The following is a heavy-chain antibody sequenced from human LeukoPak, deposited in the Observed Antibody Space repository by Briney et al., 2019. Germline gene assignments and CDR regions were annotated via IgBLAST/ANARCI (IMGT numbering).Heavy chain of an antibody. J-gene: IGHJ5*02. V-gene: IGHV1-46*01. CDR2: INPSGGST. CDR1: GYTFTSYY. CDR3: ATLSPDCSGGSCYSGWFDP. Sequence: ASVKVSCKASGYTFTSYYMHWVRQAPGQGLEWMGIINPSGGSTSYAQKFQGRVTMTRDMSTSTAYMELRSLRSDDTAVYYCATLSPDCSGGSCYSGWFDPWGQGTLVTVSS. D-gene: IGHD2-15*01.